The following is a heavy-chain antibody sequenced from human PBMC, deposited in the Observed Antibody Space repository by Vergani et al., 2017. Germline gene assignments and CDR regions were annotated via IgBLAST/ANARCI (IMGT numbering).Heavy chain of an antibody. D-gene: IGHD3-10*01. Sequence: QVQLAESGGGRVQPGRSLRLSCAASGFSFSSHAIHWVRQAPRKGLGWVAVISNDGSKKYYADSVKGRFTISRDNSKNTLDLQMNSLRTQDTAVYYCAKASAVTSGSLQYNFYMDVWGKGTTVTVS. CDR3: AKASAVTSGSLQYNFYMDV. CDR2: ISNDGSKK. CDR1: GFSFSSHA. J-gene: IGHJ6*03. V-gene: IGHV3-30*18.